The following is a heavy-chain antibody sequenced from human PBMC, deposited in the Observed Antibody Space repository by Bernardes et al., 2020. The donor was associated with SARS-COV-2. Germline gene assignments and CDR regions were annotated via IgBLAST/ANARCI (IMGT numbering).Heavy chain of an antibody. CDR3: AKAYFPYYGSGSSLDY. J-gene: IGHJ4*02. CDR1: GFTFDDYA. D-gene: IGHD3-10*01. CDR2: ISWNSGSI. Sequence: GGSLRLSCAASGFTFDDYAMLWVRQAPGKGLEWVSGISWNSGSIGYADSVKGRFTISRDNAKNSLYLQMNSLRAEDTALYYCAKAYFPYYGSGSSLDYWGQGTLVTVSS. V-gene: IGHV3-9*01.